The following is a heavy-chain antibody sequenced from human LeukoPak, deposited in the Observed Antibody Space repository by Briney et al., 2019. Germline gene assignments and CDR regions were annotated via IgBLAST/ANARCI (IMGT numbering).Heavy chain of an antibody. J-gene: IGHJ2*01. D-gene: IGHD6-6*01. CDR2: ISFSGSTI. CDR3: AKGGIMQSSSPGLQYFDL. Sequence: GGSLRLSCAASGFTFSSYEMNWVRQAPGKGLEWVSYISFSGSTIYYADSVKGRFTISRDNAKNSLYVQMNSLRAEDTAVYYCAKGGIMQSSSPGLQYFDLWGRGTLVSVSS. V-gene: IGHV3-48*03. CDR1: GFTFSSYE.